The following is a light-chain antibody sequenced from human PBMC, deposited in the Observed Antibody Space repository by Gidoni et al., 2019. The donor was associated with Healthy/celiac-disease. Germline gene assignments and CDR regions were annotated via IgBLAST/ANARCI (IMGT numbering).Light chain of an antibody. CDR3: MQALQTPGT. Sequence: DIVMTQSPLPLPVTPGEPASISCRSSQSPLHSNGYNYLDWYLQKPGQSPQLLIYLGSNRASGVPDRFSGSGSGTDFTLKISRVEAEDVGVYYCMQALQTPGTFXXXTKVEIK. J-gene: IGKJ1*01. CDR1: QSPLHSNGYNY. V-gene: IGKV2-28*01. CDR2: LGS.